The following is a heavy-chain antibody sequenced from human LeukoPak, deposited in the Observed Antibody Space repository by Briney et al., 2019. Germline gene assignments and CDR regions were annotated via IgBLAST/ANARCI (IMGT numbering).Heavy chain of an antibody. V-gene: IGHV4-31*03. CDR3: ARDSSRVRYFDY. CDR2: IYYSGST. J-gene: IGHJ4*02. Sequence: SETLSLTCTVSGGSVSSGGYYWSWIRQHPGKGLEWIGYIYYSGSTYYNPSLKSRVTISVDTSKNQFSLELSSVTAADTAVYYCARDSSRVRYFDYWGQGTLVTVSS. CDR1: GGSVSSGGYY. D-gene: IGHD3-10*01.